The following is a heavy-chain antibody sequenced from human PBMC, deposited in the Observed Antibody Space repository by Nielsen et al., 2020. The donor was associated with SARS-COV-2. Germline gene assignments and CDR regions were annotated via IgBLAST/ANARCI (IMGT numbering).Heavy chain of an antibody. D-gene: IGHD3-10*01. CDR3: AEGEHLWSRTPNYFDH. J-gene: IGHJ4*02. CDR2: LSFDGSKE. Sequence: THWVRQAPGKGLEWVALLSFDGSKEDYVESVKGRFTVSRDKSKNMLYLQMDSLREEDTAVYYCAEGEHLWSRTPNYFDHWGQGNRVIVSS. V-gene: IGHV3-30*18.